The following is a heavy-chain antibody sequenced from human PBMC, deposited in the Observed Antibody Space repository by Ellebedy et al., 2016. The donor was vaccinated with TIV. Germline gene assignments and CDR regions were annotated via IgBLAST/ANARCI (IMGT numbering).Heavy chain of an antibody. CDR1: GYTFSSYG. J-gene: IGHJ6*02. V-gene: IGHV1-18*01. CDR3: ASGAARGYNYFGMDV. Sequence: AASVKVSCKVSGYTFSSYGVFWVRQAPGQGLEWMGWISAYNGNTNYAQKLQGRVTMTTDTSTSTAYMELSSLRSEDTAVYFCASGAARGYNYFGMDVWGQGTTVTVSS. D-gene: IGHD5-12*01. CDR2: ISAYNGNT.